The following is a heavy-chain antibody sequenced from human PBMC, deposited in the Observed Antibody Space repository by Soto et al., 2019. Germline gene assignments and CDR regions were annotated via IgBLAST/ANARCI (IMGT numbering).Heavy chain of an antibody. CDR2: ISYDGSNV. V-gene: IGHV3-30*14. Sequence: QVQLVESGGGVVQPGRSLRLSCEASGFAFRSYAVHWVRQAPGKGLDWVALISYDGSNVYYADSVKGRFTISRDNSKNTLYLQMNSLRAEDTAVYYCASRRGFGTYYFAYGGQGTLVTVSS. J-gene: IGHJ4*02. D-gene: IGHD1-7*01. CDR3: ASRRGFGTYYFAY. CDR1: GFAFRSYA.